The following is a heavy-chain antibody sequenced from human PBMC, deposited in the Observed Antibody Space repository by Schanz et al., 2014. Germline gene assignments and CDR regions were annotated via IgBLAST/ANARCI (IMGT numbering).Heavy chain of an antibody. CDR2: IKQDGSEK. J-gene: IGHJ4*02. CDR3: ARGVRIDY. Sequence: VQLVESGGGVVQPGRSLRLSCATSGLNFDYYGMNWVRQAPGKGLELGANIKQDGSEKYYVDSVKGRFTISRDNAKTSLYLQMNSLTAEDTAVYYCARGVRIDYWGQGTLVTVSS. D-gene: IGHD3-3*01. CDR1: GLNFDYYG. V-gene: IGHV3-7*01.